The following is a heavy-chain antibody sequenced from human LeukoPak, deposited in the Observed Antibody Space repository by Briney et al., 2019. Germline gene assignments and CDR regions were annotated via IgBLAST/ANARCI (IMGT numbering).Heavy chain of an antibody. CDR3: ARDSSSSNAFDI. D-gene: IGHD6-6*01. CDR2: IGTAGDT. J-gene: IGHJ3*02. CDR1: GFTFSSYD. V-gene: IGHV3-13*01. Sequence: GGSLRLSCAASGFTFSSYDMHWVRQATGKGLEWVPAIGTAGDTYYPGSVKGRFTISRENAKNSLYLQMNSLRAGDTAVYYCARDSSSSNAFDIWGQGTMVTVSS.